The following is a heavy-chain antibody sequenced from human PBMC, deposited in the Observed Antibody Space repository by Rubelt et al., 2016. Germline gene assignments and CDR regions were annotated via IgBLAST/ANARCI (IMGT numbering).Heavy chain of an antibody. D-gene: IGHD6-13*01. CDR3: ARVAGSSWYVGDY. CDR2: GGT. Sequence: GGTYYNPSLKSRVTISVDTSKNQFSLKLSSVTAADTAVYYCARVAGSSWYVGDYWGQGTLVTVSS. J-gene: IGHJ4*02. V-gene: IGHV4-39*07.